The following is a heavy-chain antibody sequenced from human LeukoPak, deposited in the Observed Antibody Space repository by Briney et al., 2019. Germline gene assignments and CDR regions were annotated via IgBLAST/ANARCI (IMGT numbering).Heavy chain of an antibody. Sequence: QPGGSLRLSCAASAFTFRSYAVSWVRQAPGKGLEWVSTISGSGDSTYYADSVKGRFTISRDNSKNTLYLQMNSLRAEDTAVYYCAKVSVWSGRYLDYWGQGTLVTVSS. CDR1: AFTFRSYA. J-gene: IGHJ4*02. V-gene: IGHV3-23*01. D-gene: IGHD3-3*01. CDR3: AKVSVWSGRYLDY. CDR2: ISGSGDST.